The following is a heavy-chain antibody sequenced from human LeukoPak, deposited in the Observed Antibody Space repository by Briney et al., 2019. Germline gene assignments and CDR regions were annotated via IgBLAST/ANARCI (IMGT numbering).Heavy chain of an antibody. V-gene: IGHV1-69*05. CDR2: IIPIFGTA. D-gene: IGHD6-13*01. CDR3: ARGWAAAYYYYYMDV. Sequence: SVKVSCKASGGTFSSYAISWVRQAPGQGLEWMGGIIPIFGTANYAQKFQGRVTITTDESTSTAYMELSSLRSEDTAVQYCARGWAAAYYYYYMDVWGKGTTVTVSS. CDR1: GGTFSSYA. J-gene: IGHJ6*03.